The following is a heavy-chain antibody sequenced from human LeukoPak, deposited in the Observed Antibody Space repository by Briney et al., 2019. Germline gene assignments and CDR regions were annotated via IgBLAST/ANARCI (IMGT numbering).Heavy chain of an antibody. CDR3: ARLGDYSNKD. CDR2: VLGSGVPT. D-gene: IGHD4-11*01. CDR1: GIIFSKYG. V-gene: IGHV3-23*01. Sequence: GGSLRLSCAASGIIFSKYGMSWVRQAPGKGLEWVATVLGSGVPTYYADSVQGRFTISRDTSKNTLYLQMNGLRAEDTAVYYCARLGDYSNKDWGQGTLVTVSS. J-gene: IGHJ4*02.